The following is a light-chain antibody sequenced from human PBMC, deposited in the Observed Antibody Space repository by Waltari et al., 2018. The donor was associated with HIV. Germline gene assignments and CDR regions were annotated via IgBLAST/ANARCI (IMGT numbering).Light chain of an antibody. Sequence: EIVLTQSPATLSLSPGERATLSCRASQSVSSYLAWYQHKPGQAPRLLIYDASNRATGIPARFSGSGSGTDFILTISILEPEDFAVYYCQQRSNWPRFTFGPGTKVDIK. CDR3: QQRSNWPRFT. CDR1: QSVSSY. V-gene: IGKV3-11*01. CDR2: DAS. J-gene: IGKJ3*01.